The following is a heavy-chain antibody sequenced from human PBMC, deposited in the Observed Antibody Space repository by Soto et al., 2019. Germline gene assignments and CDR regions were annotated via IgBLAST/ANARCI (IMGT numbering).Heavy chain of an antibody. CDR1: GYIFTGFG. V-gene: IGHV1-18*04. CDR2: VSAKNDT. Sequence: ASVKVSCKASGYIFTGFGISWVRRAPGQGLEWMGWVSAKNDTNYAQKFQDRVTMTTDTSTNTAYMDLRSLRSDDTAVYYCARDSVDWTTAWDYYGMDVWGQGTTVTVS. CDR3: ARDSVDWTTAWDYYGMDV. J-gene: IGHJ6*02. D-gene: IGHD3-9*01.